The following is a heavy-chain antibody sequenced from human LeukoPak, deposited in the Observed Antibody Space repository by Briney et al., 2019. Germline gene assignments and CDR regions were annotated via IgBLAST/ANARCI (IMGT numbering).Heavy chain of an antibody. V-gene: IGHV4-4*07. CDR1: GGSISSYY. J-gene: IGHJ3*02. CDR3: ARAEPYYDSSGSDDAFDI. D-gene: IGHD3-22*01. Sequence: SETLSLTCTVSGGSISSYYWSWIRQPAGKGLEWIGRIYTSGSTNYNPSLKSRVTMSVDTSKNQFSLKLSSVTAADTAVYYCARAEPYYDSSGSDDAFDIWGQGTMVTVSS. CDR2: IYTSGST.